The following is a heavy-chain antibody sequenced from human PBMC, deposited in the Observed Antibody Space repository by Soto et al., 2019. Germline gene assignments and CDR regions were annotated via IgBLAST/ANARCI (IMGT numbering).Heavy chain of an antibody. CDR2: IYSGGST. Sequence: AGGSLRLSCAASGFTVSSNYMSWVRPVPGKGLGWVSVIYSGGSTYYADSVKGRFTISRDNSKSTLYLQMNSLRAEDTALYYCAKGRSYYYYYGVDVWGQGTTVTVSS. CDR1: GFTVSSNY. J-gene: IGHJ6*02. CDR3: AKGRSYYYYYGVDV. V-gene: IGHV3-66*01.